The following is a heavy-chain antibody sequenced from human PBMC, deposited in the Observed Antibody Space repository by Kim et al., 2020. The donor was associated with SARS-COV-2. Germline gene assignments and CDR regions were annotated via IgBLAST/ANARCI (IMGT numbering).Heavy chain of an antibody. V-gene: IGHV4-59*01. CDR1: GGTISSYY. D-gene: IGHD3-16*02. CDR2: IYYSGST. Sequence: SETLSLTCTVSGGTISSYYWSWIRQPPGKGLEWIGYIYYSGSTNYNPSLKSRVTISVDTSKNQFSLKLSSVTAADTAVYYCSRYRRYFDYWGQGTLVTVS. CDR3: SRYRRYFDY. J-gene: IGHJ4*02.